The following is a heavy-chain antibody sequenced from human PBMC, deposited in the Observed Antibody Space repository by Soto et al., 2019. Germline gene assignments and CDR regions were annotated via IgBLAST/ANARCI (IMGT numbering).Heavy chain of an antibody. D-gene: IGHD2-2*02. V-gene: IGHV4-59*01. CDR3: ARGKGYCITTSCSTFDY. CDR1: GGSISSYY. J-gene: IGHJ4*02. CDR2: IYSSGST. Sequence: QVQLQESGPGLVKPSETLSLTCTVSGGSISSYYWSWIRQPPGKGLEWIGYIYSSGSTNYNPSLKSRVTISVDTSKNQFSLKVSSVTAADTAVYYCARGKGYCITTSCSTFDYWGQGTLVTVSS.